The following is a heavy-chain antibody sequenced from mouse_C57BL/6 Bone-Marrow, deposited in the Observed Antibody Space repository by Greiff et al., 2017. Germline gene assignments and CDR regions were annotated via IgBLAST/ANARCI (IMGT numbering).Heavy chain of an antibody. CDR1: GYTFTSYW. J-gene: IGHJ2*01. V-gene: IGHV1-64*01. CDR3: AKGNWDRNYFDY. D-gene: IGHD4-1*01. Sequence: QVQLQQPGAELVKPGASVKLSCKASGYTFTSYWMNWVKQRPGQGLEWIGMIHPNSGSTNYNEKFKSKATLTVDKSSSTAYMQLSSLTSEDSAVYYCAKGNWDRNYFDYWGQGTTLTVSS. CDR2: IHPNSGST.